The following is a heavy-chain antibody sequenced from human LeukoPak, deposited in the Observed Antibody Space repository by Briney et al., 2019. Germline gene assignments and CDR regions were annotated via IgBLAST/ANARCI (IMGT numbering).Heavy chain of an antibody. J-gene: IGHJ3*02. CDR3: ARTVKYYYDSSGYRGPLDI. V-gene: IGHV3-30-3*01. D-gene: IGHD3-22*01. CDR1: GFTFSSYA. CDR2: ISYDGSNK. Sequence: PGRSLRLSCAASGFTFSSYAMHWVRQAPGKGLEWVAVISYDGSNKYYADSVKGRFTISRDNSKNTLYLQMNSLRAEDTAVYYCARTVKYYYDSSGYRGPLDIWGQGTMVTVSS.